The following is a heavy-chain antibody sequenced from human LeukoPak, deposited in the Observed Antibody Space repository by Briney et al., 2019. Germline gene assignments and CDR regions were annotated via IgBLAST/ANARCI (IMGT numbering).Heavy chain of an antibody. V-gene: IGHV4-39*07. CDR3: ARERSSSGGHNWFDP. Sequence: SETLSLTCTVSGGYIITSGHYWGWIRQPPGKGLEWIVSIYYTGVASTNPFFRSRMSISVDTSKNQFSLNLTSVTAADAAVYYYARERSSSGGHNWFDPWGQGTLVTVSS. CDR2: IYYTGVA. D-gene: IGHD4-23*01. CDR1: GGYIITSGHY. J-gene: IGHJ5*02.